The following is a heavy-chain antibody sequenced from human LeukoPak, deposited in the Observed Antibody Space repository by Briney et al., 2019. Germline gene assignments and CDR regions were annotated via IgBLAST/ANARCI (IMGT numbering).Heavy chain of an antibody. Sequence: ASVKVSCKASGYTFTSYDINWVRPATGQGLEWMGWMNPNSGYTVYAQKFQGRITMTRNTSISTAYMELSSLRSEDTAVYYCARESPQRSIVLPADWGQGTLVTVSS. D-gene: IGHD2-2*01. J-gene: IGHJ4*02. V-gene: IGHV1-8*01. CDR2: MNPNSGYT. CDR3: ARESPQRSIVLPAD. CDR1: GYTFTSYD.